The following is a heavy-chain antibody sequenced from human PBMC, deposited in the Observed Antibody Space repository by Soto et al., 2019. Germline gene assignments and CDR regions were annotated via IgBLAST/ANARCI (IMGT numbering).Heavy chain of an antibody. Sequence: QVQLVQSGAEVKKPGSSVKVSCKASGGTFSSYAISWVRQAPGQGLEWMGGIIPIFGTANYAQKFQGRVTITADESTSTDYMELSSMRSEDTAVYYCARTYYYGSGSYLESDYLGQGNLVTVSS. V-gene: IGHV1-69*12. CDR2: IIPIFGTA. D-gene: IGHD3-10*01. CDR1: GGTFSSYA. J-gene: IGHJ4*02. CDR3: ARTYYYGSGSYLESDY.